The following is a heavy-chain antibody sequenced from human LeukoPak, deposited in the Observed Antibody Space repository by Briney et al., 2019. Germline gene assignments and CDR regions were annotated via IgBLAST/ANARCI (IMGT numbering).Heavy chain of an antibody. CDR1: GFTFNTYG. D-gene: IGHD2-15*01. V-gene: IGHV3-23*01. CDR3: AKQDHNYYYYMDV. J-gene: IGHJ6*03. Sequence: GGSLRLSCAASGFTFNTYGMNWVRQAPGKGLEWVSAISGSGGSTYYADSVKGRFTISRDNSKNTLYLQMNSLRAEDTAVYYCAKQDHNYYYYMDVWGKGTTVTISS. CDR2: ISGSGGST.